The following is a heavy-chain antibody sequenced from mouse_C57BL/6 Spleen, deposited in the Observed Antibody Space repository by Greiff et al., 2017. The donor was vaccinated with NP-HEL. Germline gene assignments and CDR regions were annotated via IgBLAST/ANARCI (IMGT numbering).Heavy chain of an antibody. Sequence: EVKLVESGEGLVKPGGSQKLSCAASGFTFSSYAMSWVRQTPEKRLEWVAYISSGGDYIYYADTVKGRFTISRDNARNTLYMQMSSLKSEDTAMYYCTREGSIYDGPFAYWGQGTLVTVSA. CDR2: ISSGGDYI. CDR1: GFTFSSYA. CDR3: TREGSIYDGPFAY. J-gene: IGHJ3*01. D-gene: IGHD2-3*01. V-gene: IGHV5-9-1*02.